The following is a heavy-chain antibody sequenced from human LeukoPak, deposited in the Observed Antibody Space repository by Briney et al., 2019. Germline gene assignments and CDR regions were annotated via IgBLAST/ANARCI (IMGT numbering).Heavy chain of an antibody. Sequence: PSETLSLTCAVYGGSFSGYYWSWICQPPGKGLEWIGEINHSGSTNYNPSLKSRVTISVDTSKNQFSLKLSSVTAADTAVYYCARGLKEGGSYYGYYYYGMDVWGQGTTVTVSS. CDR2: INHSGST. D-gene: IGHD1-26*01. CDR3: ARGLKEGGSYYGYYYYGMDV. V-gene: IGHV4-34*01. J-gene: IGHJ6*02. CDR1: GGSFSGYY.